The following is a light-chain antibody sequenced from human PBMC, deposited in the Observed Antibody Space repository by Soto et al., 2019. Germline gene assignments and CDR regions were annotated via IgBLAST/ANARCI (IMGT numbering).Light chain of an antibody. J-gene: IGKJ2*01. CDR2: KAS. V-gene: IGKV1-5*03. CDR1: QSLSTW. CDR3: QQYITYPYT. Sequence: DIQMTQSPSTLSASVGDRVTITCRASQSLSTWLAWYQQKPGKDPNLLIYKASILESGVPSRVSGSGSGTEFTLTISSLQPDDFAAYYCQQYITYPYTFGQGTKLEIK.